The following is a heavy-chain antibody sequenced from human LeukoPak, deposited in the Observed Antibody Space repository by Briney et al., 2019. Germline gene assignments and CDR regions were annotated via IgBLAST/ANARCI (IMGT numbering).Heavy chain of an antibody. J-gene: IGHJ6*04. Sequence: GRSLTLSSAASRFTFSSYEMNWVRQAPGEVLGWVSYISSSGSTIYYADSVKGRFTISRDNAKNSLYLQMNSLRAEDTAVYYCAELGITMIGGVWGKGTTVTISS. D-gene: IGHD3-10*02. CDR3: AELGITMIGGV. CDR2: ISSSGSTI. CDR1: RFTFSSYE. V-gene: IGHV3-48*03.